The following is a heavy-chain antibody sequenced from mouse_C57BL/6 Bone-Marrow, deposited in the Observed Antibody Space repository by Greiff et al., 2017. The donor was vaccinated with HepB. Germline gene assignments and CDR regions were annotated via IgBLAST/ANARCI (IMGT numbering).Heavy chain of an antibody. V-gene: IGHV1-39*01. CDR1: GYSFTDYN. CDR3: AREGITTVDWYFDV. D-gene: IGHD1-1*01. CDR2: INPNYGTT. Sequence: LQQSGPELVKPGASVKISCKASGYSFTDYNMNWVKQSNGKSLEWIGVINPNYGTTSYNQKFKGKATLTVDQSSSTAYMQLNSLTSEDSAVYYCAREGITTVDWYFDVWGTGTTVTVSS. J-gene: IGHJ1*03.